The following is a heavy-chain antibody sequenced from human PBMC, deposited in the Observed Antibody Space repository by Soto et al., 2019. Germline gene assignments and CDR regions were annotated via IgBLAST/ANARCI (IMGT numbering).Heavy chain of an antibody. V-gene: IGHV1-69*01. J-gene: IGHJ6*02. CDR2: IIPISDTT. CDR1: GGTFRSSA. Sequence: QVQLVQSGAEVKTPGSSVKVSCKASGGTFRSSAISWVRQAPGQGLEWMGGIIPISDTTNYAQKFQGRVTITADESTSTAYMELSSLRSEDTAVYYCARSQGSSTSLEIYYYYYYGMDVWGQGTTVTVSS. D-gene: IGHD2-2*01. CDR3: ARSQGSSTSLEIYYYYYYGMDV.